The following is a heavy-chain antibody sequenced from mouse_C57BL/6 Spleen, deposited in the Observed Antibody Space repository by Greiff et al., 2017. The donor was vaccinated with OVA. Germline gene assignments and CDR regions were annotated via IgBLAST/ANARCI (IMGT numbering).Heavy chain of an antibody. CDR3: AGYGNNYAMDY. CDR2: IDPSDSYT. CDR1: GYTFTSYW. D-gene: IGHD2-10*02. Sequence: QVQLKQPGAELVKPGASVKLSCKASGYTFTSYWMQWVKQRPGQGLEWIGEIDPSDSYTNYNQKFKGKATLTVDTSSSTAYMQLSSLTSEDSAVYYCAGYGNNYAMDYWGQGTSVTVSS. J-gene: IGHJ4*01. V-gene: IGHV1-50*01.